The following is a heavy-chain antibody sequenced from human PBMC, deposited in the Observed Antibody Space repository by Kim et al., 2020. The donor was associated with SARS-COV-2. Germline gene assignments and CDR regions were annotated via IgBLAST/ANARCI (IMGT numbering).Heavy chain of an antibody. CDR1: GGTFSSYA. CDR3: ARGRDYGDYAGGY. CDR2: IIPIFGTA. J-gene: IGHJ4*02. D-gene: IGHD4-17*01. V-gene: IGHV1-69*13. Sequence: SVKVSCKASGGTFSSYAISWVRQAPGQGLEWMGGIIPIFGTANYAQKFQGRVTITADESTSTAYMELSSLRSEDTAVYYCARGRDYGDYAGGYWGQGTLVTVSS.